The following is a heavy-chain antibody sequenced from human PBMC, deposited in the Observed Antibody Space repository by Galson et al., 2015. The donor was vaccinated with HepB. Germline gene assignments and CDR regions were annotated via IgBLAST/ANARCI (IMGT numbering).Heavy chain of an antibody. CDR1: GGTFSSYA. D-gene: IGHD3-3*01. CDR2: IIPIFGTA. V-gene: IGHV1-69*13. CDR3: ASPTQFTIFGVVNYGMDV. J-gene: IGHJ6*02. Sequence: SVKVSCKASGGTFSSYAISWVRQAPGQGLEWMGGIIPIFGTANYAQKLQGRVTITADESTSTAYMELSSLRSEDTAVYYCASPTQFTIFGVVNYGMDVWGQGTTVTVSS.